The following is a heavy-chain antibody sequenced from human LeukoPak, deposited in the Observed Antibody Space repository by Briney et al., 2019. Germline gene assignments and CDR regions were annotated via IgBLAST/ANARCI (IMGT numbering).Heavy chain of an antibody. CDR2: IYYSGST. J-gene: IGHJ3*02. D-gene: IGHD6-13*01. CDR1: GGSISSYY. CDR3: ARESEDSSSWYAVAFDI. V-gene: IGHV4-59*01. Sequence: SETLSLTCTVSGGSISSYYWSWIRQPPGKGLEWIGYIYYSGSTNYNPSLKSRVTISVDTSKNQFSLKLSSVTAADTAVYYCARESEDSSSWYAVAFDIWGKGQWSPSLQ.